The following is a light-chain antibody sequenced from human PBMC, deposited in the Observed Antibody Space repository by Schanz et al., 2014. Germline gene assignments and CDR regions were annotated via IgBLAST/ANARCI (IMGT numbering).Light chain of an antibody. CDR3: SSYTRSAIFV. Sequence: QSALTQPASVSGAPGQSITISCTGTSSDVGAYNYVSWYQQHPGKAPKLMIYDVTYRPSGVSNRFSGSKSGNTASLTISGLQAEDEAEYYCSSYTRSAIFVFGTGTKLTVL. CDR1: SSDVGAYNY. CDR2: DVT. V-gene: IGLV2-14*03. J-gene: IGLJ1*01.